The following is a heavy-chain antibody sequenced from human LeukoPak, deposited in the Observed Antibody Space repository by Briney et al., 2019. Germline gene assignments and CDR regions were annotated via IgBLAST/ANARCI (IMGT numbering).Heavy chain of an antibody. J-gene: IGHJ4*02. CDR3: ARELSGMGRPVY. CDR2: IIPIFGTA. Sequence: SVKVSCKASGGTFSSYAISWVRQAPGQGLEWMGGIIPIFGTANYAQKFQGRVTITADESTSTAYMELSSLRSEDTAVYYCARELSGMGRPVYWGQGTLVTVSS. D-gene: IGHD1-14*01. CDR1: GGTFSSYA. V-gene: IGHV1-69*01.